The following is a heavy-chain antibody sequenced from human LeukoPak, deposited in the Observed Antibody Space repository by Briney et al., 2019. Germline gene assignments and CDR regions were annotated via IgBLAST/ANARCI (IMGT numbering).Heavy chain of an antibody. V-gene: IGHV1-2*04. CDR2: INPNSGGT. J-gene: IGHJ3*02. Sequence: ASVKVSCKTSGYTFTSYDINWVRQATGQGLEWMGWINPNSGGTNYAQKFQGWVTMTRDTSISTAYMELSRLRSDDTAVYYCARPFVLLWFGEPSPLDAFDIWGQGTMVTVSS. D-gene: IGHD3-10*01. CDR1: GYTFTSYD. CDR3: ARPFVLLWFGEPSPLDAFDI.